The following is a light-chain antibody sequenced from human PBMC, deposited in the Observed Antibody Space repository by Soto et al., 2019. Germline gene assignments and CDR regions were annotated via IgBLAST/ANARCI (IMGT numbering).Light chain of an antibody. Sequence: SALTQPASVSGSPGQSITISCIGTSSDIGPYNYVSWYQQHPDKAPKLILYEVTNRPSGASDRFSGSKSGNAAFLTISGLQAEDEADYYCSSYSSSATPYVFGTGTKVTAL. CDR2: EVT. CDR3: SSYSSSATPYV. CDR1: SSDIGPYNY. V-gene: IGLV2-14*01. J-gene: IGLJ1*01.